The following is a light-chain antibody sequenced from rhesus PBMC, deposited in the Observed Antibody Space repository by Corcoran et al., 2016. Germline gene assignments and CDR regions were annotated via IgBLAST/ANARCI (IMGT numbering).Light chain of an antibody. CDR3: QQYDTGPYS. V-gene: IGKV1-37*01. CDR2: YAS. CDR1: QDIGRF. Sequence: IQMTQSPSSLSASVGDRVSIACRASQDIGRFLVWYQKKPGGAPKALIYYASNLQSGVPSRFSGSGSGKQFTLTVSSLQPEDFGIYYCQQYDTGPYSFGQGTKVEI. J-gene: IGKJ2*01.